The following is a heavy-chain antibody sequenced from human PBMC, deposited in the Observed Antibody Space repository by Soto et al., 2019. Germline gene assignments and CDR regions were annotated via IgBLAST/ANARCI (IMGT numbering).Heavy chain of an antibody. CDR2: IYPGDSDT. V-gene: IGHV5-51*01. CDR3: ARSGYWSSTSCYRDAFDI. CDR1: GYSFTSYW. Sequence: GESLKISCKGSGYSFTSYWIGWVRQMPGKGLEWMGIIYPGDSDTRYSPSFQGQVTISADKSISTAYLQWSSLKASDTAMYYCARSGYWSSTSCYRDAFDIWGQGTMVTVSS. D-gene: IGHD2-2*01. J-gene: IGHJ3*02.